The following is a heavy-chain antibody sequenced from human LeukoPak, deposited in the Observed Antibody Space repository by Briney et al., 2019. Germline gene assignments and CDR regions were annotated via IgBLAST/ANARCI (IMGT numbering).Heavy chain of an antibody. CDR2: IYYSGST. J-gene: IGHJ3*02. Sequence: SETLSLTCTVSGGSISSYYWSWIRQPPGKGLEWIGYIYYSGSTNYNPSLKSRVTISVDRSKNQFSLKLSSVTAADTAVYYCASLALEYSSSSGAFDIWGQGTMVTVSS. D-gene: IGHD6-6*01. CDR3: ASLALEYSSSSGAFDI. V-gene: IGHV4-59*12. CDR1: GGSISSYY.